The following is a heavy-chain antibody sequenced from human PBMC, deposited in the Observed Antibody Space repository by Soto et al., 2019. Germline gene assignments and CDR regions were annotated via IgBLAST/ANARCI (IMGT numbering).Heavy chain of an antibody. CDR3: ARGRWGHCSGGSCYIPNYMDV. Sequence: SETLSLTCAFYGGSFSGYYWSWIRQPSGKGLEWIGEINHSGSTNYNPSLKSRVTISVDTSKNQFSLKLSSVTAADTAVYYCARGRWGHCSGGSCYIPNYMDVWGKGTTVTVSS. CDR1: GGSFSGYY. V-gene: IGHV4-34*01. J-gene: IGHJ6*03. CDR2: INHSGST. D-gene: IGHD2-15*01.